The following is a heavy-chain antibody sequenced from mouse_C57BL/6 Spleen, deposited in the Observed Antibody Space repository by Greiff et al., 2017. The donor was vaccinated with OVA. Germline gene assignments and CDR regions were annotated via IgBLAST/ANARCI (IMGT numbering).Heavy chain of an antibody. V-gene: IGHV1-50*01. Sequence: QVQLQQPGAELVKPGASVKLSCKASGYTFTSYWMQWVKQRPGQGLEWIGEIDPSDSYTNYNQKFKGKATLTVDTSSSTAYMQLSSLASEGSAVYYCARGGTDYWGKGTTLTVSS. D-gene: IGHD3-3*01. CDR1: GYTFTSYW. CDR3: ARGGTDY. J-gene: IGHJ2*01. CDR2: IDPSDSYT.